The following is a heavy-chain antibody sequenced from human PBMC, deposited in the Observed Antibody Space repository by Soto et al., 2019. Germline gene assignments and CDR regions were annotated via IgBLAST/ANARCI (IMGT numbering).Heavy chain of an antibody. V-gene: IGHV4-59*01. J-gene: IGHJ3*02. Sequence: SETLSLTCAVSGGSISSYYWSWIRQPPGKGLEWIGYIYYSGSTNYNPSLKSRVTISVDTSKNQFSLKLSSVTAADTAVYYCARYNDYGDAFDIWGQGTMVTVSS. CDR2: IYYSGST. D-gene: IGHD4-17*01. CDR3: ARYNDYGDAFDI. CDR1: GGSISSYY.